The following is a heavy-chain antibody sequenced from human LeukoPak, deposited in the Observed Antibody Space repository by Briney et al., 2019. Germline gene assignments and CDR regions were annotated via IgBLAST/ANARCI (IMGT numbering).Heavy chain of an antibody. CDR3: ARQLYSNYNYFDY. V-gene: IGHV4-59*08. CDR1: GGSISSYY. Sequence: SETLSLTCTVSGGSISSYYWSWIRQPPGKGLECIGYTHYSGSTNYNPSLKSRVTISGDTSENRFSLRLSSVTAADTAVYYCARQLYSNYNYFDYWGQGALVTVSS. J-gene: IGHJ4*02. CDR2: THYSGST. D-gene: IGHD4-11*01.